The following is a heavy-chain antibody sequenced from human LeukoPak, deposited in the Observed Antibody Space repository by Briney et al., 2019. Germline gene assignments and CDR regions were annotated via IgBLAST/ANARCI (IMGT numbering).Heavy chain of an antibody. J-gene: IGHJ4*02. D-gene: IGHD6-6*01. CDR2: ISGSGGST. CDR3: AKGEGAARYY. Sequence: GGSLRLSCAASGSNVSSNYMSWVRQAPGKGLEWVSAISGSGGSTYYADSVKGRFTISRDNSKNTLYLQMNSLRAEDTAVYYCAKGEGAARYYWGQGTLVTVSS. V-gene: IGHV3-23*01. CDR1: GSNVSSNY.